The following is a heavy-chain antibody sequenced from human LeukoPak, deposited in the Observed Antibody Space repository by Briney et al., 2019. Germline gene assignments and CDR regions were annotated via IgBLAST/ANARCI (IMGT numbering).Heavy chain of an antibody. CDR3: ARGDGAFDP. J-gene: IGHJ5*02. Sequence: SETLSLTCSVSGGSISSYYWNWIRQPPGKELEWIGDIHYSGSTNYNPSLRSRVTISVDTSKNQFSLKLRSVTAADTAMYYCARGDGAFDPWGQGTLVTASS. CDR1: GGSISSYY. D-gene: IGHD2-21*02. V-gene: IGHV4-59*01. CDR2: IHYSGST.